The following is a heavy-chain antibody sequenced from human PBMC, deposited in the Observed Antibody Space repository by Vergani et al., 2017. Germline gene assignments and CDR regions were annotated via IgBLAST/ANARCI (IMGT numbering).Heavy chain of an antibody. CDR2: IIPILGIA. CDR3: ARYRWLYYDILTGYSFDL. V-gene: IGHV1-69*04. D-gene: IGHD3-9*01. CDR1: GGTFSSYA. J-gene: IGHJ2*01. Sequence: QVQLVQSGAEVKTPGSSVKVSCKASGGTFSSYAISWVRQAPGQGLEWMGRIIPILGIANYAQKFQGRGTITAVKSTSTAYMELSSLISEDTAVYYCARYRWLYYDILTGYSFDLWGRGTLVTVSS.